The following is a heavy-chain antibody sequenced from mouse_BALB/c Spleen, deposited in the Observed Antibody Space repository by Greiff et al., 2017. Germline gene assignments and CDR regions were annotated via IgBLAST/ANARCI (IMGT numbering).Heavy chain of an antibody. V-gene: IGHV6-6*02. D-gene: IGHD1-1*01. J-gene: IGHJ4*01. CDR3: TRRGYGSSYAMDY. CDR1: GFTFSNYW. CDR2: IRLKSNNYAT. Sequence: EVQVVESGGGLVQPGGSMKLSCVASGFTFSNYWMNWVRQSPEKGLEWVAEIRLKSNNYATHYAESVKGRFTISRDDSKSSVYLQMNNLRAEDTGIYYCTRRGYGSSYAMDYWGQGTSVTVSS.